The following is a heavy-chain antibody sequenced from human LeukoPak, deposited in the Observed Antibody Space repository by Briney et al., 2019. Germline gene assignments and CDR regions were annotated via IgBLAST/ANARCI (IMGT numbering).Heavy chain of an antibody. CDR2: IYNSGST. CDR1: GYSISTGYY. V-gene: IGHV4-38-2*02. CDR3: TSVCSGGSCHSGHRWFDP. D-gene: IGHD2-15*01. J-gene: IGHJ5*02. Sequence: SETLSLTCTASGYSISTGYYWGWIRQPPGKGLEWIGNIYNSGSTYYNPSLKSRVTISIDTSKNQFSLRLSSVTAADTAVYYCTSVCSGGSCHSGHRWFDPWGQGTLVTVSS.